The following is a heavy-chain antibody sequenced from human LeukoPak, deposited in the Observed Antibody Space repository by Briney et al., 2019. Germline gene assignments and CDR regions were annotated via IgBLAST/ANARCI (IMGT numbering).Heavy chain of an antibody. Sequence: GGSLRLSCAGSGFTFSDNSMNWVRQAPGKGLEWVSSISSSSSYIYYADSVKGRFTISRDNAENSLYLQMNSLRAEDTAVYYCARADWDTAMIDYWGQGTLVTVSS. J-gene: IGHJ4*02. CDR3: ARADWDTAMIDY. D-gene: IGHD5-18*01. CDR1: GFTFSDNS. V-gene: IGHV3-21*01. CDR2: ISSSSSYI.